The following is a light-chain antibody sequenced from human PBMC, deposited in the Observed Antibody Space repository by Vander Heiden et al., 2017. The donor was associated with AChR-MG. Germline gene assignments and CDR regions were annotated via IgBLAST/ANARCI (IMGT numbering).Light chain of an antibody. J-gene: IGLJ1*01. CDR2: DVS. V-gene: IGLV2-14*01. Sequence: QSALTQPASVSVSPGQSITIPCPGTSSDVGGYNYCSWYQQHPGKAPKLMIHDVSNRPSGVSNRFSGSKSGNTASLTISGLQAEDEADYYCSSYTSSSTLPYVFGTGTKVTVL. CDR3: SSYTSSSTLPYV. CDR1: SSDVGGYNY.